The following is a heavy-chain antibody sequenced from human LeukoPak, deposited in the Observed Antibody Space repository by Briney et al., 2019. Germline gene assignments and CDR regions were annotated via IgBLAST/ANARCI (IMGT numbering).Heavy chain of an antibody. CDR3: ARDSGATVLGAFDI. V-gene: IGHV1-18*01. CDR2: ISAYNGNT. Sequence: GASVKVSCKASGYTFTSYGISWVRQAPGQGLEWMGWISAYNGNTNYAQKLQGRVTMTTDTSTSTAYMELRSLRSDDTAVYYCARDSGATVLGAFDIWGQGTMVTVSS. CDR1: GYTFTSYG. J-gene: IGHJ3*02. D-gene: IGHD4-11*01.